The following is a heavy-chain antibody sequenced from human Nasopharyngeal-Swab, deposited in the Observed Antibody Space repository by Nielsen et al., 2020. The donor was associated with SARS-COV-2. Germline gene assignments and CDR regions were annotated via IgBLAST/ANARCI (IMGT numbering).Heavy chain of an antibody. CDR3: ARDSSKVGEPYPNNWFDP. D-gene: IGHD3-10*01. J-gene: IGHJ5*02. CDR1: GVIFSKYW. V-gene: IGHV3-74*01. CDR2: VNQDGSRT. Sequence: GESLKISCVASGVIFSKYWMHWVRQAPGKGLVWVSRVNQDGSRTDYADSVRGRFTISRDNAKNTLYLQMNSLRAEDTAVYYCARDSSKVGEPYPNNWFDPWGQGTLVTVSS.